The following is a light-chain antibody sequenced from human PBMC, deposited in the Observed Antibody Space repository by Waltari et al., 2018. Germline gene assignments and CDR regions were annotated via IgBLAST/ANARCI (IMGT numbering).Light chain of an antibody. CDR1: TGTVTNNDY. J-gene: IGLJ2*01. Sequence: QAVVTQEPSVTVSPGGTLTLTCGSSTGTVTNNDYPYWFQQKPGQAPRTLIYDTTNKYSWTPARFSGSLLGGQAALTLSGVQPEDEAEYYCLLSFGITQIFGGGTKLTVL. CDR2: DTT. V-gene: IGLV7-46*01. CDR3: LLSFGITQI.